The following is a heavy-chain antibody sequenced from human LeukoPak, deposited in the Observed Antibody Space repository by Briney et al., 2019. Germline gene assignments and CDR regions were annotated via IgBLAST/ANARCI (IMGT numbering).Heavy chain of an antibody. D-gene: IGHD2-2*01. CDR1: GYRFTNYW. CDR3: ARQLQGGYCSSTSCYYFDY. CDR2: IYPGDSDT. V-gene: IGHV5-51*01. J-gene: IGHJ4*02. Sequence: GESLKISCKGSGYRFTNYWIGWVRQMPGKGLEWMGIIYPGDSDTRYSPSFQGQVTISADKAISTAYLQWNSLKASDTAMYFCARQLQGGYCSSTSCYYFDYWGQGTLVTVSS.